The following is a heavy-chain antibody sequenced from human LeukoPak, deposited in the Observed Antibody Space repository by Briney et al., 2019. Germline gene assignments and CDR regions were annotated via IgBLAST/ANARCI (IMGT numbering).Heavy chain of an antibody. CDR3: ARLYYYGSGSYYENHVSFSNWYFDL. Sequence: PSQTLSLTCTVSGGSISSGDYYWSWIRQPPGKGLEWIGYIYYSGSTYYNPSLKSRVTISVDTSKNQCSLKLSSVTAADTAVYYCARLYYYGSGSYYENHVSFSNWYFDLWGRGTLVTVSS. V-gene: IGHV4-30-4*01. D-gene: IGHD3-10*01. CDR2: IYYSGST. J-gene: IGHJ2*01. CDR1: GGSISSGDYY.